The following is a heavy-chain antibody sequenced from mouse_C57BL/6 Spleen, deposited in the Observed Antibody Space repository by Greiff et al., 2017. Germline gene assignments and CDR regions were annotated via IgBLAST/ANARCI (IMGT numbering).Heavy chain of an antibody. J-gene: IGHJ2*01. D-gene: IGHD1-1*01. CDR3: ARRGTTVVAFDY. Sequence: QVQLQQPGAELVKPGASVKLSCKASGYTFPSYWMHWVKQRPGQGLEWIGMIHPNSGSTNYNEKFKSKATLTVDKSSSTAYMQLSSLTSEDSAVYYCARRGTTVVAFDYWGQGTTLTVSS. V-gene: IGHV1-64*01. CDR2: IHPNSGST. CDR1: GYTFPSYW.